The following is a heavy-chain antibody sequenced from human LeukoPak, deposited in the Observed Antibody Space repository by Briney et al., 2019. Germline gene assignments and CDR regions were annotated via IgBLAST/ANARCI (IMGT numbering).Heavy chain of an antibody. D-gene: IGHD2-2*01. V-gene: IGHV3-48*03. J-gene: IGHJ4*02. Sequence: PGGSLRLSCAASGFTFSSYEMNWVRQAPGKGLEWVSYISSSGSSIYYADSVKGRFSISRDNAKNSLYLQMNSLRVEDTAVYYCARAGITCSTTSCLSYWGQGTLVTVSS. CDR3: ARAGITCSTTSCLSY. CDR1: GFTFSSYE. CDR2: ISSSGSSI.